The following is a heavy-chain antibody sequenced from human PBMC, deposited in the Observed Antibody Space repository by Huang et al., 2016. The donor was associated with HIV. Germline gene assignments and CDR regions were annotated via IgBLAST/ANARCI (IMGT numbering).Heavy chain of an antibody. D-gene: IGHD3-16*01. V-gene: IGHV3-23*01. CDR3: TTLSYYHSGY. Sequence: EVQLSQSGGGFVQPGESLRLSCTASGLSFDTYAMNWVRQAQGKGLEWVSSVSASGNRTFYADSVKDRFTISRDNSNNTLYMQMRSVAVDDTATYYCTTLSYYHSGYWGQGALVTVSS. J-gene: IGHJ4*02. CDR1: GLSFDTYA. CDR2: VSASGNRT.